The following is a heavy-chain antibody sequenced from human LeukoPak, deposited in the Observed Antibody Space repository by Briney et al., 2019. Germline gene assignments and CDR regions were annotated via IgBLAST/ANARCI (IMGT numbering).Heavy chain of an antibody. CDR2: INHSGST. J-gene: IGHJ6*03. CDR1: GGSFSGYY. D-gene: IGHD2-2*01. CDR3: AGPPRPSPPRGKSGSSSPYYYYMDV. V-gene: IGHV4-34*01. Sequence: PSETLSLTCAVYGGSFSGYYWSWIRQPPGKGLEWIGEINHSGSTNYNPSLKSRVTISVDTSKNQFSLKLSSVTAADTAVYYCAGPPRPSPPRGKSGSSSPYYYYMDVWGKGTTVTVSS.